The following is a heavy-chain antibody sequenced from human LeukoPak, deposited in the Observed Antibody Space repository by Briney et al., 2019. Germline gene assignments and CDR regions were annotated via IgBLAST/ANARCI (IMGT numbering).Heavy chain of an antibody. V-gene: IGHV3-30-3*01. D-gene: IGHD6-19*01. CDR1: GLTFNSVW. CDR2: ISYDGSNK. CDR3: ARDERGSGWNDY. Sequence: GGSLRLSCTASGLTFNSVWMSWVRQAPGKGLEWVAVISYDGSNKYYADSVKGRFTISRDNSKNTLYLQMNSLRAEDTAVYYCARDERGSGWNDYWGQGTLVTVSS. J-gene: IGHJ4*02.